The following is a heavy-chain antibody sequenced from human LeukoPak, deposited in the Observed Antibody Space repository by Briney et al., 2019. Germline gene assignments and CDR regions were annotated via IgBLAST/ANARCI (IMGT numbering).Heavy chain of an antibody. J-gene: IGHJ4*02. Sequence: GGSLRLSCAASGFTFSSYSMNWVRQAPGKGLEWVSSISSSSSYIYYADSVKGRFTISRDNAKNSLYLQMNSLRAEDTAVYYCARVPPGIAAADPVDYWGQGTLVTVSS. CDR2: ISSSSSYI. CDR3: ARVPPGIAAADPVDY. V-gene: IGHV3-21*01. CDR1: GFTFSSYS. D-gene: IGHD6-13*01.